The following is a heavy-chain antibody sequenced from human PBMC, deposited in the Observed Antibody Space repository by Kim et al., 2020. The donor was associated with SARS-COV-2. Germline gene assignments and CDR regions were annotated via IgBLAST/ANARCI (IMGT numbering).Heavy chain of an antibody. CDR1: GYTFTSYY. Sequence: ASVKVSCKASGYTFTSYYMHWVLQAPVQVLYWMGIINPSGGSISYAQKFQGRVTMTRDTSTSTVYMELSSLRSEDTAVYYCARDPHSNYDWFDPWGQGTLVTVSS. CDR2: INPSGGSI. D-gene: IGHD4-4*01. CDR3: ARDPHSNYDWFDP. J-gene: IGHJ5*02. V-gene: IGHV1-46*01.